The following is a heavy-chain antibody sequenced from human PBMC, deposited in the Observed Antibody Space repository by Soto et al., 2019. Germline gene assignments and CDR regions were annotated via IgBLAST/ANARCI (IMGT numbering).Heavy chain of an antibody. J-gene: IGHJ4*02. Sequence: EVQLVGSGGGLVQPGGSLRLSCAASGFTFSTFWMSWVRQAPGKGLEWVANMNQDGSEKFYVDSVKGRFTISRDNAKNTLYLQMNSXXXXXXXXXXCXREWANWGCGKGTLVTXSS. CDR1: GFTFSTFW. CDR3: XREWANWG. CDR2: MNQDGSEK. V-gene: IGHV3-7*01. D-gene: IGHD7-27*01.